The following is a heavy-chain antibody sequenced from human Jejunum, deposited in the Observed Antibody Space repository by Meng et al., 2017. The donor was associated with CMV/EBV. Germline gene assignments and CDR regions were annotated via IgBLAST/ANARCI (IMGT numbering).Heavy chain of an antibody. CDR2: MNPNNGNT. Sequence: INWVRQAPGKGREWMGWMNPNNGNTGYAQKFQGRFTMTWNTSISTAYMELSSLRSEDTAIYYCASHQQFCSGGSCYSLGYYYGMDVWGQGTTVTVSS. CDR3: ASHQQFCSGGSCYSLGYYYGMDV. J-gene: IGHJ6*02. V-gene: IGHV1-8*01. D-gene: IGHD2-15*01.